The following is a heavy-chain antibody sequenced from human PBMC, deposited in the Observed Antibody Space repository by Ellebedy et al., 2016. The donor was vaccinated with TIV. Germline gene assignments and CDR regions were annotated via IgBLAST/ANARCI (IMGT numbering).Heavy chain of an antibody. CDR3: ARDRDGSVRFDY. CDR2: INPNSGGT. V-gene: IGHV1-2*02. Sequence: ASVRVSCKASGYTFTDYYIHWLRQAPGQGLEWMGWINPNSGGTTYAQKFQGRVTMTRDTSISTAYMELSRLRSDDTAVYYCARDRDGSVRFDYWGQGTLVTVSS. D-gene: IGHD3-10*01. J-gene: IGHJ4*02. CDR1: GYTFTDYY.